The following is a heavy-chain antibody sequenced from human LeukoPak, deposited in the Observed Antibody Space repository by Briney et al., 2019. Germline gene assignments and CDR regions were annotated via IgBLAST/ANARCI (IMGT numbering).Heavy chain of an antibody. CDR3: ARGFVYYDSSGYYYSGFDY. Sequence: SETLSLTCTVSGYSISSGYYWGWIRQPPGKGLEWIGSIYHSGSTYYNPSLESRVTISVDTSKNQFSLKLSSVTAADTAVYYCARGFVYYDSSGYYYSGFDYWGQGTLVTVSS. D-gene: IGHD3-22*01. CDR1: GYSISSGYY. V-gene: IGHV4-38-2*02. CDR2: IYHSGST. J-gene: IGHJ4*02.